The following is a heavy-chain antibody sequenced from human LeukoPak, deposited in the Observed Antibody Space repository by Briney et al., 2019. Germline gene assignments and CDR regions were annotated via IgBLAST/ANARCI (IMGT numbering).Heavy chain of an antibody. CDR2: INPNSGGT. CDR3: ARDGYSGSQNWFDP. V-gene: IGHV1-2*02. D-gene: IGHD1-26*01. CDR1: GYTFTGYY. Sequence: GASVKVSCKASGYTFTGYYMHWVRQAPGQGLEWMGWINPNSGGTNYAQKFQGRVTMTRDTSISTAYMELSRLRSDDTAVYYCARDGYSGSQNWFDPWGQGTLVTVSP. J-gene: IGHJ5*02.